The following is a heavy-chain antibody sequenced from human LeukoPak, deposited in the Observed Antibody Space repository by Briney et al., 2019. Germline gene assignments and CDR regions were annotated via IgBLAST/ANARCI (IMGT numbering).Heavy chain of an antibody. CDR1: GYTFTSYG. CDR2: ISAYNGNT. J-gene: IGHJ6*02. V-gene: IGHV1-18*01. Sequence: GASVKVSCKASGYTFTSYGISWVRQAPGQGLEWMGWISAYNGNTNYAQKLQGRVTMTTDTSTSTAYMELRSLRSDDTAVYYCARDGEMEGYCSGGSCYYYYYGMDVWGQGTTVTVSS. D-gene: IGHD2-15*01. CDR3: ARDGEMEGYCSGGSCYYYYYGMDV.